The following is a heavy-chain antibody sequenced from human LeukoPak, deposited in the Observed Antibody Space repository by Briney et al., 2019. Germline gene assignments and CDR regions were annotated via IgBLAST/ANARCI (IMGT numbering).Heavy chain of an antibody. V-gene: IGHV3-7*05. CDR3: ARDYGGNSIDY. D-gene: IGHD4-23*01. Sequence: GGSLRLSCAASGHTFSSYWMSWGRQAPGKGLEWVANTNQDGSEKYYVDSVKGRFTISRDNDKNSLYLQMDSLRAEDTAVYYCARDYGGNSIDYWGQGTVVTVSS. CDR1: GHTFSSYW. J-gene: IGHJ4*02. CDR2: TNQDGSEK.